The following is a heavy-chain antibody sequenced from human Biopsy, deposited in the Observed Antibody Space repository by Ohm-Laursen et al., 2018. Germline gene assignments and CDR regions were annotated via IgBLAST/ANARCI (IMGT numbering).Heavy chain of an antibody. CDR1: GGSIISYY. Sequence: SQTLSLTCCVSGGSIISYYWTWIRQPPGKGLEWIGHVYNGGITNYNPSLKSRVTISKDTSKNQFSLQVNSVTAADTAVYYCARHPTGFWFDPWGQGTLVIVSS. CDR2: VYNGGIT. J-gene: IGHJ5*02. V-gene: IGHV4-59*08. CDR3: ARHPTGFWFDP.